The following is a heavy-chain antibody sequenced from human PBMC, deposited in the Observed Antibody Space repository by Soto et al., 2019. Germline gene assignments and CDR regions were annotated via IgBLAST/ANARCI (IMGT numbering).Heavy chain of an antibody. J-gene: IGHJ5*01. CDR1: GGVFRNYA. D-gene: IGHD1-26*01. CDR3: ARDRWGSYSFDS. V-gene: IGHV1-69*01. Sequence: QVQLVQSGAEVKKPGSSVKVSCKASGGVFRNYAINWVRQAPGQGLEWMGGIIPVFGTADYPQKFQGRVTITADESMTTAYMELTSLKTEDTAVYFCARDRWGSYSFDSWGHGTLVTVAS. CDR2: IIPVFGTA.